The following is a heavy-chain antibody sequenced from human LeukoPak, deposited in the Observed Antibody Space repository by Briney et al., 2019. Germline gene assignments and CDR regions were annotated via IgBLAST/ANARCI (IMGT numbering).Heavy chain of an antibody. CDR1: GGSISSGGYS. V-gene: IGHV4-30-2*01. CDR2: IYHSGST. J-gene: IGHJ4*02. D-gene: IGHD5-12*01. CDR3: ARGSLVATGGFDY. Sequence: SQTLSLTCAVSGGSISSGGYSWSWIRQPPGKGLEWIGYIYHSGSTYYNPSLKSRVTISVDRSKNQFSLKLSSVTAADTAVYYCARGSLVATGGFDYWGQGTLVTVSS.